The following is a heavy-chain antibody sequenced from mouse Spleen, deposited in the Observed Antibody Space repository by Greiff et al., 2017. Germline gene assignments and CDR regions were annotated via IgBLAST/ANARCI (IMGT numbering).Heavy chain of an antibody. Sequence: EVQLQQSGPELVKPGASVKISCKASGYSFTGYYMNWVKQSPEKSLEWIGEINPSTGGTTYNQKFKAKATLTVDKSSSTAYMQLKSLTSEDSAVYYCARSRLTGASMDYWGQGTSVTVSS. D-gene: IGHD4-1*01. CDR1: GYSFTGYY. CDR3: ARSRLTGASMDY. V-gene: IGHV1-42*01. J-gene: IGHJ4*01. CDR2: INPSTGGT.